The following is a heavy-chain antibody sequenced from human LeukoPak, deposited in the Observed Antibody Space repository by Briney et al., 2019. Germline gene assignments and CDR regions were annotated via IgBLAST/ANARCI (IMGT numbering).Heavy chain of an antibody. CDR3: ADPPSDY. CDR1: GFNFNGKW. J-gene: IGHJ4*02. V-gene: IGHV3-7*01. Sequence: GGSLRLSCAASGFNFNGKWMTWVRQAPGKGLEWVANINQDGSEKHYVDSVKGRFTISRDNAKNSLYLEMSGLRAEDTAVYYCADPPSDYWGQGTLVAVSS. CDR2: INQDGSEK.